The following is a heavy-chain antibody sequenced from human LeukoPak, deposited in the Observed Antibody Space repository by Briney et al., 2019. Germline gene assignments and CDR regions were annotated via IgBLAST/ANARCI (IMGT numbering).Heavy chain of an antibody. Sequence: ETSETLSLTCTVSGGSISSSSYYWGWIRQPPGKGLEWIGSIYYSGSTYYNPSLKSRVTISVDTSKNQFSLKLSSVTAADTAVYFCARGLPSYSSGWDAFDIWGQGTIVTVSS. V-gene: IGHV4-39*07. CDR3: ARGLPSYSSGWDAFDI. J-gene: IGHJ3*02. D-gene: IGHD6-19*01. CDR1: GGSISSSSYY. CDR2: IYYSGST.